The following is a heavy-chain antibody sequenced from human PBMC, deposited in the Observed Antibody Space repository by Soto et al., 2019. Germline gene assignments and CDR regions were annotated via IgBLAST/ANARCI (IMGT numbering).Heavy chain of an antibody. CDR2: ISAYNGNT. CDR1: GYTFTSYG. Sequence: QVQLVQSGAEVKKPGASVKVSCKASGYTFTSYGISWVRQAPGQGLEWMGWISAYNGNTNYAQKLQGRVTMTTDTSTSTAYMELRSLRSDDTAVYYCVRDYCSGGSCYGPLDYWGQGTLVTVSS. V-gene: IGHV1-18*01. CDR3: VRDYCSGGSCYGPLDY. D-gene: IGHD2-15*01. J-gene: IGHJ4*02.